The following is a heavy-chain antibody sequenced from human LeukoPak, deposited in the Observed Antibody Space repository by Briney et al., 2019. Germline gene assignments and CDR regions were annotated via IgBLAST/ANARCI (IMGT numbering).Heavy chain of an antibody. V-gene: IGHV3-64D*06. CDR3: ARDPTTRSNRAQFYSDY. CDR1: GFTFSSYA. D-gene: IGHD4-17*01. J-gene: IGHJ4*02. Sequence: PGGSLRLSCSASGFTFSSYAMHWVRQAPGKGLEYVSAISSNGGSTYYADSVKGRFTISRDNSKNTLYLQMSSLRAEDTAVYYCARDPTTRSNRAQFYSDYWGQGTLVIVSS. CDR2: ISSNGGST.